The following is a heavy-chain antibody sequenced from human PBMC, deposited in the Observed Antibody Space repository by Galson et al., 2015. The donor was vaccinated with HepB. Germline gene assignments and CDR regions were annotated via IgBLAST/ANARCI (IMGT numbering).Heavy chain of an antibody. Sequence: SVKVSCKASGYTFTSYAMHWVRQAPGQRLEWMGWINAGNGNTKYSQKFQGRVTITRDTSASTAYMELSSLRSEDTAVYYCARVSHYYDSSGYYSLDYWGQGTLVTVSS. CDR1: GYTFTSYA. D-gene: IGHD3-22*01. CDR2: INAGNGNT. V-gene: IGHV1-3*01. CDR3: ARVSHYYDSSGYYSLDY. J-gene: IGHJ4*02.